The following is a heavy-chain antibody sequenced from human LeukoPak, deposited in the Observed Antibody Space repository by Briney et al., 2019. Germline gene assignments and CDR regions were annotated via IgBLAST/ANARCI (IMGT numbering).Heavy chain of an antibody. D-gene: IGHD3-10*01. CDR3: ARLYGSGSYLNGDYYYYGMDV. J-gene: IGHJ6*04. CDR1: GYTFTSYG. Sequence: ASVKVSCKASGYTFTSYGISWVRQAPGQGLEWMGWISAYNGNTNYAQKLQGRVTMTTDTSTSTAYVELRSLRSDDTAVYYCARLYGSGSYLNGDYYYYGMDVWGKGTTVTVSS. CDR2: ISAYNGNT. V-gene: IGHV1-18*04.